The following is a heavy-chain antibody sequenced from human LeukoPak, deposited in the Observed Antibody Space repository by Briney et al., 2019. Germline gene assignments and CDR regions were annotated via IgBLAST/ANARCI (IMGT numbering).Heavy chain of an antibody. V-gene: IGHV3-53*01. CDR1: GFTFSSYS. CDR3: ARRAGAYSHPYDY. J-gene: IGHJ4*02. CDR2: IYSDNT. Sequence: GGSLRLSCAASGFTFSSYSMNWVRQAPGTGLEWVSFIYSDNTHYSDSVKGRFTISRDNSKNTLYLQMNSLRAEDTAVYYCARRAGAYSHPYDYWGQGTLVTVSS. D-gene: IGHD4/OR15-4a*01.